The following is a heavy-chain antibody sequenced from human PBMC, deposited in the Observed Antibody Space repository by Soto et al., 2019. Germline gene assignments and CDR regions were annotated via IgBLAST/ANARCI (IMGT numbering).Heavy chain of an antibody. CDR1: GFTFGDYA. CDR3: TRECGGSCYSAFDY. D-gene: IGHD2-15*01. CDR2: IRSKAYGGTT. Sequence: GGSLRLSCTASGFTFGDYAMSWFRQAPGKGLEWVGFIRSKAYGGTTEYAASVKGRFTISRDDSKSIAYLQMNSLKTEDTAVYYCTRECGGSCYSAFDYWGQGTLVTVSS. V-gene: IGHV3-49*03. J-gene: IGHJ4*02.